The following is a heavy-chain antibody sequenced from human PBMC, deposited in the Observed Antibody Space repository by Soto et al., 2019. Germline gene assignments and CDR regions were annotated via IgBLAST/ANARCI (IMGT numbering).Heavy chain of an antibody. J-gene: IGHJ4*02. V-gene: IGHV6-1*01. Sequence: QVQLQQSGPGLVKPSQTLSLTCAISGDSVSSNSAAWNWIRQSPSRGLEWLGRTYYRSKWYNDYAVAVKSRITINPATSKNQFSLQLNSVTPEDTAVYYCAREDWGHSSSWYNGLGYWGQGTLVTVSS. CDR1: GDSVSSNSAA. CDR2: TYYRSKWYN. D-gene: IGHD6-13*01. CDR3: AREDWGHSSSWYNGLGY.